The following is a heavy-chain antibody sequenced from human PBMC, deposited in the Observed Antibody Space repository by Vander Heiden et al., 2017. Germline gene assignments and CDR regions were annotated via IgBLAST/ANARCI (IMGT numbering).Heavy chain of an antibody. D-gene: IGHD2-8*02. CDR3: AREDGGVYTIVY. CDR2: ISSIGDYA. CDR1: GFTFNNYY. V-gene: IGHV3-11*06. J-gene: IGHJ4*02. Sequence: QVQLVESGGGSVKPGGSLRLSCAASGFTFNNYYMSWIRQAPGKGLEWVSYISSIGDYANYADSVKGRFTISRDNAKNSLFLQMNSLRAEDTAIYFCAREDGGVYTIVYWGQGTQVTVSS.